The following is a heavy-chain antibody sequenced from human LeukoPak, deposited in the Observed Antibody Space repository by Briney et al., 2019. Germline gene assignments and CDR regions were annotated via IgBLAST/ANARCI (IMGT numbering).Heavy chain of an antibody. CDR2: ISSSSSSI. V-gene: IGHV3-48*01. Sequence: SGGSLRLSCAASGFTFNSYSMNWVRQAPGKGLEWVSYISSSSSSIYYADSVKGRFTISRDNSKNTLYLQMNSLRAEDTAVYYCARDHIYIVVVPAASVRYYGMDVWGQGTTVTVSS. CDR1: GFTFNSYS. D-gene: IGHD2-2*01. CDR3: ARDHIYIVVVPAASVRYYGMDV. J-gene: IGHJ6*02.